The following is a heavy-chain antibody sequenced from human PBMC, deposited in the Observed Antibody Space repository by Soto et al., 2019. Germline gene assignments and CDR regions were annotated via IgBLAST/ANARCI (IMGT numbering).Heavy chain of an antibody. D-gene: IGHD3-10*01. V-gene: IGHV1-69*01. CDR2: IIPVIGTP. J-gene: IGHJ6*02. Sequence: QVQLVQSGAEVKKPGSSVKVSCKASGDTLSTYAISWVRQAPGQGLQWMGGIIPVIGTPNYAQKFQGRVTITADESTSTAYMELSSLRSEDTAVYYCARWPIVRGVALYGMDVWGQGTTVTVSS. CDR1: GDTLSTYA. CDR3: ARWPIVRGVALYGMDV.